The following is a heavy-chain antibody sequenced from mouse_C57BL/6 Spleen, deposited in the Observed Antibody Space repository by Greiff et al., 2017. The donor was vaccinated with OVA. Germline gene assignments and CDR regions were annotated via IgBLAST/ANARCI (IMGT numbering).Heavy chain of an antibody. Sequence: EVKLMESGGGLVKPGGSLKLSCAASGFTFSDYGMHWVRQAPEKGLEWVAYISSGSSTIYYADTVKGRFTISRDNAKNTLFLQMTSLRSEDTAMYYCVFITTVVDYFDYWGQGTTLTVSS. V-gene: IGHV5-17*01. D-gene: IGHD1-1*01. CDR3: VFITTVVDYFDY. CDR2: ISSGSSTI. J-gene: IGHJ2*01. CDR1: GFTFSDYG.